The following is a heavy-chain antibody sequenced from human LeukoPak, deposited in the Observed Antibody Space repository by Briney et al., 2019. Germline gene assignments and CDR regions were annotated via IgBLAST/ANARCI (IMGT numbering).Heavy chain of an antibody. Sequence: SQTLSLTCTVSGGSISSGDYYWRWIRQPPGKGLEWIGYIYYSGSTYYHPSLKSRVTMSVDTSKNQFSLKLSSVTAADTAVYYCARGQYHLLYWYFDLWGRGTLVTVSS. CDR2: IYYSGST. D-gene: IGHD2-2*01. V-gene: IGHV4-30-4*01. J-gene: IGHJ2*01. CDR1: GGSISSGDYY. CDR3: ARGQYHLLYWYFDL.